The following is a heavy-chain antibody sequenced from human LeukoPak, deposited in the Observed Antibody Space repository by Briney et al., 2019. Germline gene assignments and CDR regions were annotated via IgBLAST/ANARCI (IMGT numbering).Heavy chain of an antibody. J-gene: IGHJ4*02. CDR1: GFTFNGYW. V-gene: IGHV3-7*01. Sequence: GGSLRLSCTASGFTFNGYWMSWVRQAPGKGLEWVATIKQDGSEKYYVGSVKGRFTISRDTAKNSLYLQMNRLRAEDTAVYYCARAAYGSNSELDYWGQGTLVTVSS. CDR3: ARAAYGSNSELDY. CDR2: IKQDGSEK. D-gene: IGHD4-23*01.